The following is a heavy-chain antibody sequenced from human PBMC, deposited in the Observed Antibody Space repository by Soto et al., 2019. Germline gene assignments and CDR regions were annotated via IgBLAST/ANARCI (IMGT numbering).Heavy chain of an antibody. D-gene: IGHD3-10*01. CDR3: AGFMSSGYWDGGDV. J-gene: IGHJ6*02. V-gene: IGHV1-69*02. CDR1: GGTFSSYT. CDR2: IITILGIA. Sequence: QVQLVQSGAEVKKPGSSVKVSCKASGGTFSSYTISWVRQAPGQGLEWMGRIITILGIANYAQRFQGRVTITADKSTSTALRAVSRLRYEDTAVYYCAGFMSSGYWDGGDVWGQCTTVTVSS.